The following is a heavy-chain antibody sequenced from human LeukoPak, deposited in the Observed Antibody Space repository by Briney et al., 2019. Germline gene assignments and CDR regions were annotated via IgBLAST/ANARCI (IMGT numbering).Heavy chain of an antibody. CDR1: GYTFTSYG. CDR2: ISAYNGNT. CDR3: ATSVGTANYYYYGMDV. V-gene: IGHV1-18*01. D-gene: IGHD5-18*01. J-gene: IGHJ6*02. Sequence: GASVKVSCKASGYTFTSYGISWVRQAPGQGLEWMGWISAYNGNTNNAQKLQGRVTMTTDTSTSTAYMELRSLRSDDTAVYYCATSVGTANYYYYGMDVWGQGTTVTVSS.